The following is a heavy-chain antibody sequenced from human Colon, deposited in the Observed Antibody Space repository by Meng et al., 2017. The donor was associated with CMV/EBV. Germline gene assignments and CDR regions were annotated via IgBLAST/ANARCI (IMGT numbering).Heavy chain of an antibody. CDR3: ARGPLALIAALAFDI. Sequence: ASVKVSCKASGYTFTDYYIHWVQQAPGQGLEWMGWINTNTGGTNYAQKFQGRVTMSRDTSISIVHMELSRLRSDDTALLYCARGPLALIAALAFDIWGQGTMVTVSS. CDR1: GYTFTDYY. CDR2: INTNTGGT. V-gene: IGHV1-2*02. J-gene: IGHJ3*02. D-gene: IGHD6-13*01.